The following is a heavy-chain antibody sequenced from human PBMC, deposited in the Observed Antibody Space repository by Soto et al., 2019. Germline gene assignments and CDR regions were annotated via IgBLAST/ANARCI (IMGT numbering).Heavy chain of an antibody. CDR2: IYYSGST. CDR1: GGSVSSGSYY. D-gene: IGHD3-22*01. Sequence: QVQLQESGPGLVKPSETLSLTCTVSGGSVSSGSYYWSWIRQPPGKGLEWIGYIYYSGSTNYNPSLNSRVTISVDTSKNQFSLKLSSVTAADTAVYYCARDRYYYDSSGYSHYYYYYGMDVWGQGTTVTVSS. CDR3: ARDRYYYDSSGYSHYYYYYGMDV. J-gene: IGHJ6*02. V-gene: IGHV4-61*01.